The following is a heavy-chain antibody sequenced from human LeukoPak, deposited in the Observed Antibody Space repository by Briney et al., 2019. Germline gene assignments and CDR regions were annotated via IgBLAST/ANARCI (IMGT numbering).Heavy chain of an antibody. J-gene: IGHJ4*02. Sequence: GASVKVSCKASGGTFSSYAINWVRQAPGQGLEWMGGIIPIFGTANYAQKFQGRVTITADKSTSTAYMELSSLRSEDTAVYYCASGGRDSSGYSMDWGQGTLVTVSS. D-gene: IGHD3-22*01. CDR1: GGTFSSYA. CDR2: IIPIFGTA. V-gene: IGHV1-69*06. CDR3: ASGGRDSSGYSMD.